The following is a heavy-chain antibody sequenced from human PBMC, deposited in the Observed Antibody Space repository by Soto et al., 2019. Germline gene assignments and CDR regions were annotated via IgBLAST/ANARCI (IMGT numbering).Heavy chain of an antibody. CDR1: GFTFDDYA. J-gene: IGHJ3*02. Sequence: GGSLRLSCAASGFTFDDYAMHWVRQAPGKGLERVSGISWNSGSIGYADSVKGRFTISRDNAKNSLYLQMNSLRAEDTALYYCAKGIYDYIWGSYRFNNDAFDIWGQGTMVTVSS. CDR2: ISWNSGSI. D-gene: IGHD3-16*02. CDR3: AKGIYDYIWGSYRFNNDAFDI. V-gene: IGHV3-9*01.